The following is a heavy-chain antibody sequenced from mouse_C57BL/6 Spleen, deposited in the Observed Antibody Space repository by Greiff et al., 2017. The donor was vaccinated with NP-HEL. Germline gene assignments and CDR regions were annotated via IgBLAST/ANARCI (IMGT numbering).Heavy chain of an antibody. CDR3: ARGGTVGGTGYFDG. J-gene: IGHJ1*03. V-gene: IGHV5-17*01. CDR2: ISSGSSSI. D-gene: IGHD1-1*01. CDR1: GFTFSDYG. Sequence: EVHLVESGGGLVKPGGSLKLSCAASGFTFSDYGMHWVRQAPEKGLEWVAYISSGSSSIYYADTVKGRFTISRDNATNTLFLRMTRLRADDTAMYDCARGGTVGGTGYFDGWGTGTTVTVSS.